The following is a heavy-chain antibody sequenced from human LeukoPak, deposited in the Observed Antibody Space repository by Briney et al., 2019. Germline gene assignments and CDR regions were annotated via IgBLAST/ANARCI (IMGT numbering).Heavy chain of an antibody. CDR2: LNPSSGST. J-gene: IGHJ4*02. CDR3: ARDGEYYDSSGSYFDY. D-gene: IGHD3-22*01. CDR1: GYTFTTYY. Sequence: ASVKVSCKTSGYTFTTYYMHWVRQAPGQGLEWMGILNPSSGSTSYAQKFQGRVTMTRDTSTSTFYMELRSLKSEDTAVYYCARDGEYYDSSGSYFDYWGQGTLVTVSS. V-gene: IGHV1-46*01.